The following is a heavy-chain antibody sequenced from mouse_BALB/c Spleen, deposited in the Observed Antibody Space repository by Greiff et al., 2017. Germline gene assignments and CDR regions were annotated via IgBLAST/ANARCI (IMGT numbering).Heavy chain of an antibody. J-gene: IGHJ4*01. CDR1: GYAFTNYL. Sequence: QVQLQQSGAELVRPGTSVKVSCKASGYAFTNYLIEWVKQRPGQGLEWIGVINPGSGGTNYNEKFKGKATLTADKSSSTAYMQLSSLTSDDSAVYFCARSGGKDAMDYWGQGTSVTVSS. D-gene: IGHD1-3*01. CDR3: ARSGGKDAMDY. CDR2: INPGSGGT. V-gene: IGHV1-54*01.